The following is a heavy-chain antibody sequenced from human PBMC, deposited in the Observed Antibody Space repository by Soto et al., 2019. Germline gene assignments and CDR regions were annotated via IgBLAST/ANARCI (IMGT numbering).Heavy chain of an antibody. V-gene: IGHV3-23*01. Sequence: PGGSLRLSCAASGFTFSNHAMSWVRQAPGKGLEWVSLISGSGGNTNYADSVRGRFTISRDNSKKTVYLQMNSLRADDTAVYYCAKGKANSVFGVDTLFDYCGQGTLVTVSS. D-gene: IGHD3-3*01. CDR3: AKGKANSVFGVDTLFDY. J-gene: IGHJ4*02. CDR1: GFTFSNHA. CDR2: ISGSGGNT.